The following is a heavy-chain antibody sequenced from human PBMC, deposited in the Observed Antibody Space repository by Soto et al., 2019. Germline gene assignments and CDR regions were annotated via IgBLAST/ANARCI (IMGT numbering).Heavy chain of an antibody. J-gene: IGHJ3*02. CDR1: GFTFSSYV. D-gene: IGHD2-2*01. CDR2: ISYDRSNK. CDR3: ARALSMLRPAFDI. V-gene: IGHV3-30-3*01. Sequence: GGSLRLSCAASGFTFSSYVMHWVRQAPGKGLEWVAVISYDRSNKYYADSVRGRFTISRDNSKNTLYLQMNSLRAEDTAVYYCARALSMLRPAFDIWGQGTMVTVSS.